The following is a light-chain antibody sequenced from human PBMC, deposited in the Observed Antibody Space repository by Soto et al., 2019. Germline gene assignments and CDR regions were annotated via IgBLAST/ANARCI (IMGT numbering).Light chain of an antibody. V-gene: IGKV3-20*01. Sequence: EIVLTQSPGTLSLSPGERVTLSCRASQSVSSSYLAWYQQKPGQAPRLLIYGASSRATGIPDRFSGSGSGTDFTLTISRLEPEDFAVYYCQQYGSSLLLTFGGGTKVEIK. CDR1: QSVSSSY. CDR2: GAS. J-gene: IGKJ4*01. CDR3: QQYGSSLLLT.